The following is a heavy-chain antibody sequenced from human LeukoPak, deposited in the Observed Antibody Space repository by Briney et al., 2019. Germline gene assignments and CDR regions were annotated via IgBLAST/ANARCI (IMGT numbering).Heavy chain of an antibody. D-gene: IGHD3-10*01. Sequence: SETLSLTCTVSGGSISSSGYYWGWIRQPPGKGLEWIGSMYYSSGNTYYNPSLKSRVTISVDTSKNQFSLKLSSVTAADTAVYYCARGRGEGRGIAMVRGVRAPSYNWFDPWGHGTQVTVSS. CDR3: ARGRGEGRGIAMVRGVRAPSYNWFDP. CDR2: MYYSSGNT. J-gene: IGHJ5*02. V-gene: IGHV4-39*07. CDR1: GGSISSSGYY.